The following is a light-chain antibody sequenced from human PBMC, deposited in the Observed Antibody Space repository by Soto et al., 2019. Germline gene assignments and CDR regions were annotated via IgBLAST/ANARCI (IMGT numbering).Light chain of an antibody. CDR3: QQTHAVPLT. V-gene: IGKV1-39*01. Sequence: QMTQSPSSLSASVGDRVTITCRASQTISNYLNWYQQKAGEAPKVLIFGASSLQSGVPSKFSGSGYGTDFTLIINNLHPDDFATYYCQQTHAVPLTFGQGTRLEI. CDR2: GAS. CDR1: QTISNY. J-gene: IGKJ5*01.